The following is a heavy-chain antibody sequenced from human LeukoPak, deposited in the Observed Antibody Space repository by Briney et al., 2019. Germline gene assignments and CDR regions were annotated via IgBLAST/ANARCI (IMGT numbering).Heavy chain of an antibody. V-gene: IGHV3-21*04. CDR2: ISSSSSYI. Sequence: GGSLRLSCAASGFTFSSYSMNWVRQAPGKGLEWVSSISSSSSYIYYADSVKGRFTISRDNSKNTLYLQMNSLRAEDTAVYYCAKEKRSAAIRDAFDIWGQGTMVTVSS. J-gene: IGHJ3*02. CDR1: GFTFSSYS. CDR3: AKEKRSAAIRDAFDI. D-gene: IGHD1-26*01.